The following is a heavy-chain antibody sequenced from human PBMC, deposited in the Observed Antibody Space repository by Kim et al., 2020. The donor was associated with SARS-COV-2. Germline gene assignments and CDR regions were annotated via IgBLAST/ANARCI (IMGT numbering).Heavy chain of an antibody. CDR2: IGSAGTVI. V-gene: IGHV3-11*01. CDR3: VRNGDVSMIDSDYFEF. D-gene: IGHD3-16*01. Sequence: GGSLRLSCAASGFIFSDYYMSWVRQAPGKGLEWVSYIGSAGTVIHYADSVKGRSTISRDNAKNSLYLQMHGLTAEDTAVYYCVRNGDVSMIDSDYFEFWG. J-gene: IGHJ4*01. CDR1: GFIFSDYY.